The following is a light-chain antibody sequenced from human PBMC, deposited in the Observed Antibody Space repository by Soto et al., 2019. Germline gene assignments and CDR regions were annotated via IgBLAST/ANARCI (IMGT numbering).Light chain of an antibody. CDR1: QSLVYSDGYAY. J-gene: IGKJ1*01. CDR2: KVS. Sequence: DVVMTQSPLSLPVTLGQPASISCRSSQSLVYSDGYAYLNWFHQRPGQSPRRLIYKVSNRDSGGTDRFSGSGSGSDFTLKISRVEAEDVGVYYCMQGTHWPPTFGRGTKVDIK. CDR3: MQGTHWPPT. V-gene: IGKV2-30*01.